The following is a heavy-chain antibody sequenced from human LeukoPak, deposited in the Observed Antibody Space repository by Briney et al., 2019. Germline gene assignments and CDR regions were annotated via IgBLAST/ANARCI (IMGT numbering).Heavy chain of an antibody. CDR3: ARLPVPQRGFDF. CDR2: ISSSISTK. J-gene: IGHJ4*02. Sequence: GGSLRLSCAASGFTFSRFSMSWVRQAPGKGLEWVSYISSSISTKYYAGSVKGRFTISRDNAKNSVYLQMNSLRAEDTAVYYCARLPVPQRGFDFWGQGSLVTVSS. CDR1: GFTFSRFS. V-gene: IGHV3-48*01. D-gene: IGHD2-2*01.